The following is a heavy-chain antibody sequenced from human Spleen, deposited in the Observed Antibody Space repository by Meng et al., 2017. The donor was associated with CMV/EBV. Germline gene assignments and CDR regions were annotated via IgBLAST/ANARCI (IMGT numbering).Heavy chain of an antibody. CDR1: GFSLSGTRVG. CDR3: VRRVPDITYGMDV. CDR2: IYWDDDK. V-gene: IGHV2-5*02. J-gene: IGHJ6*02. Sequence: QITLKESGPTLVKPTQTLTLTCTFSGFSLSGTRVGVGWIRQPPGKALECLALIYWDDDKHYSPSLKSRLSITKDTSKNQVVLTMTNMDPVDTGTYYCVRRVPDITYGMDVWGQGTTVTVSS. D-gene: IGHD2-15*01.